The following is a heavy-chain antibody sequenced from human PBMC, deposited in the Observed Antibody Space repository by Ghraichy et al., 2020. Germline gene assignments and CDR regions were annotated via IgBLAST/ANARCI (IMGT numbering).Heavy chain of an antibody. J-gene: IGHJ4*02. Sequence: GSLSLTCTVSGGSISGYYWSWIRQPPGKGLEWIGYIYYSGSTNYNPSLKSRVTISVDTSKNQFSLKLSSVTAADTAVYYCASGVATFDYWGQGTLVTVSS. CDR2: IYYSGST. V-gene: IGHV4-59*01. CDR3: ASGVATFDY. D-gene: IGHD5-12*01. CDR1: GGSISGYY.